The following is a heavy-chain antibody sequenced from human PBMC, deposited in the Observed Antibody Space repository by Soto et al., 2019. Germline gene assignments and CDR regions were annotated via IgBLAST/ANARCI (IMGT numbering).Heavy chain of an antibody. V-gene: IGHV1-24*01. CDR3: ATNYYDNSGYLDSFDY. CDR1: GDTLTELS. J-gene: IGHJ4*02. D-gene: IGHD3-22*01. Sequence: ASVKVSCKVSGDTLTELSMHWVRQAPGKGLEWMGTFDPEDGETIYAQKFQGRVTMTEDTSTDTAYMELSSPRSEDTALYYCATNYYDNSGYLDSFDYRGQGTPVTVSS. CDR2: FDPEDGET.